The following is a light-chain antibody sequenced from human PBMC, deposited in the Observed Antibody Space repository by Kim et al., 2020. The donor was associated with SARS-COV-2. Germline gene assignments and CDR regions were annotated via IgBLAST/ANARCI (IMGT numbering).Light chain of an antibody. Sequence: AIRMTQSPSSLSASTGDRVTITCRASQGISSHLAWYQQKPGKAPKLLIYAASTLQSGVPSRFSGSGSGTDFTLTISSLQSEDFATYYCQQYYSYPLTFGGGTKVDIK. CDR2: AAS. V-gene: IGKV1-8*01. CDR1: QGISSH. J-gene: IGKJ4*01. CDR3: QQYYSYPLT.